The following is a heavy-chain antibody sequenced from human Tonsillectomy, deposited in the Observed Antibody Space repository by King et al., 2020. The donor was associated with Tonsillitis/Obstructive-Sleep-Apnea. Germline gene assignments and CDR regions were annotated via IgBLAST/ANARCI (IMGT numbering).Heavy chain of an antibody. V-gene: IGHV4-59*01. D-gene: IGHD3-22*01. J-gene: IGHJ2*01. CDR3: ARVLLGYYDTSGYYWYFDL. Sequence: QVQLQESGPGLVKPSETLSLTCTVSAGSISSYYWSWIRPPPGKGLEWIGYIYYSGSTSYNPSLKSRVTISVDTSKNQFSLKLSSVTAADTAVYYCARVLLGYYDTSGYYWYFDLWGRGTLVTVSS. CDR2: IYYSGST. CDR1: AGSISSYY.